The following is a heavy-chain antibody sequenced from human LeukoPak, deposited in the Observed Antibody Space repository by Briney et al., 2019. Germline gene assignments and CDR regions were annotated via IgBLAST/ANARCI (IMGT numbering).Heavy chain of an antibody. Sequence: ASVKVSFKASGYTFTSYAMHWVRQAPGQRLEWMGWINAGNGNTKYSQKFQGRVTITRDTSASTAYMELSSLRSEDTAVYYCARSRYSYGWGVFDYWGQGTLVTVSS. CDR3: ARSRYSYGWGVFDY. D-gene: IGHD5-18*01. J-gene: IGHJ4*02. CDR1: GYTFTSYA. V-gene: IGHV1-3*01. CDR2: INAGNGNT.